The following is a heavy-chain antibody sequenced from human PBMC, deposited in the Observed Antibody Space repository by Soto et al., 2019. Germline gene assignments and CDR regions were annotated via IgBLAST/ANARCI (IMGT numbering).Heavy chain of an antibody. CDR1: GFSVSTTGVG. CDR3: ARRRQSHRNWNTGDFDF. J-gene: IGHJ4*02. CDR2: VYWDDDK. D-gene: IGHD1-20*01. V-gene: IGHV2-5*02. Sequence: QITLKESGPPLVKPTETLTLTCNFSGFSVSTTGVGVGWIRQAPGKALEWLVFVYWDDDKRYSPSLRSRLTITKDTSKNQVVLTMSYMESVDTGTYYCARRRQSHRNWNTGDFDFWGQGILVTVSS.